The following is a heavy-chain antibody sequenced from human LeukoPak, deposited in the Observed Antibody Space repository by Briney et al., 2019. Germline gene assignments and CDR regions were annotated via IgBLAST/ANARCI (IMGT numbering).Heavy chain of an antibody. J-gene: IGHJ3*02. D-gene: IGHD3-22*01. V-gene: IGHV3-48*01. CDR3: ARADQRLGATYYYDSSGRSAFDI. CDR2: ISSSSGTI. CDR1: GFTFSSYS. Sequence: GGSLRLSCAASGFTFSSYSMNWVRQAPGKGLEWVSYISSSSGTIYYADSVKGRFTISRDNAKNSLYLQMNSLRAEDTAVYYCARADQRLGATYYYDSSGRSAFDIWGQRTMVTVSS.